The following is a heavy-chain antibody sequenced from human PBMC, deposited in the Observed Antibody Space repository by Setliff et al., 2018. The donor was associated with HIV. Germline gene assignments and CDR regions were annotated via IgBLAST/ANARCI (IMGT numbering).Heavy chain of an antibody. CDR2: VYYSGST. Sequence: SETLSLTCSVSGGSTSSSSYYWAWVRQPPGKGPEWIGSVYYSGSTHYSPSLKSRVTISVDTSKNQFSLKLSSVTAADTAVYYCATHGAQWGQGTLVTVSS. D-gene: IGHD1-26*01. CDR3: ATHGAQ. J-gene: IGHJ4*02. V-gene: IGHV4-39*01. CDR1: GGSTSSSSYY.